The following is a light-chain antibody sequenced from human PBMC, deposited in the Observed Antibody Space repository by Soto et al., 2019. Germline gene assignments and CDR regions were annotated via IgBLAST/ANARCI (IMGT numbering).Light chain of an antibody. CDR3: QQRTNWPPYT. CDR2: DAS. V-gene: IGKV3-11*01. Sequence: ETVLTQTPATLTLSPGERASLSCTTSQSVRGYLAWYQQKPGQAPRLLIYDASTRATGISPRFSGSGSGTDFTLTISGVEPEDSAVYYCQQRTNWPPYTFGQGTKTGDQT. J-gene: IGKJ2*01. CDR1: QSVRGY.